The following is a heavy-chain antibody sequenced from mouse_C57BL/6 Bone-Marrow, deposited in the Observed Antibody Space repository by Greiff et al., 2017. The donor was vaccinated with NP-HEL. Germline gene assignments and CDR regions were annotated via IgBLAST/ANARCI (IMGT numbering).Heavy chain of an antibody. CDR2: ITPNYGTT. J-gene: IGHJ1*03. CDR1: GYSFTDYN. CDR3: ARSSHYYGSGDWYFDV. D-gene: IGHD1-1*01. Sequence: VQLQQSGPELVKPGASVKISCKASGYSFTDYNMNWVKQSNGKSLEWIGVITPNYGTTSYNQKFKGKATLTVDQSSSTAYMQLNSLTSEDSAVYYCARSSHYYGSGDWYFDVWGTGTTVTVSS. V-gene: IGHV1-39*01.